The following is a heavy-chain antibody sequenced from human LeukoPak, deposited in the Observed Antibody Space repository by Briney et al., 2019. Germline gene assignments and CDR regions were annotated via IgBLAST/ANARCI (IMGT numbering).Heavy chain of an antibody. Sequence: RSSETLSLTCTVSGGSISSGSYYWSWIRQPAGKGLEWIGRIYTSGSTNYNPSLKSRVTISVDTSKNQFSLKLSSVTAADRAVYYCARDSQVSRIAAAGTYNYYYYYMDVWGKGTTVTVSS. J-gene: IGHJ6*03. CDR3: ARDSQVSRIAAAGTYNYYYYYMDV. D-gene: IGHD6-13*01. CDR2: IYTSGST. V-gene: IGHV4-61*02. CDR1: GGSISSGSYY.